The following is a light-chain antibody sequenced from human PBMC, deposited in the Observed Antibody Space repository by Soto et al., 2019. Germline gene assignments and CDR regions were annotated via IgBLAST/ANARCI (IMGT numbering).Light chain of an antibody. Sequence: DIQMTQSPPSLSASVVDRVTITCQASQDISNYLSWCQQKPGKAPKLLIYHASNLATGVPSRFSGRGSGTYFTFTISSLQPEDTATYYCQQYDNLPYTFGQGTKLEI. V-gene: IGKV1-33*01. CDR1: QDISNY. J-gene: IGKJ2*01. CDR3: QQYDNLPYT. CDR2: HAS.